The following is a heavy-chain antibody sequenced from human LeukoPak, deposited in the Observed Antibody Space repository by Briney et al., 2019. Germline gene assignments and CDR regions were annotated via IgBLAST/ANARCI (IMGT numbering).Heavy chain of an antibody. D-gene: IGHD6-13*01. CDR2: IYYSGIT. J-gene: IGHJ4*02. Sequence: PSGTLSLTCTVFGGSISSSSSYWGWIRQPPGKGLEWIGSIYYSGITSYNPCLTSRVSISVDTSKNQSSLKLSSVTAAHTAVYYCARLEYSSSCIDYWGQGTLVTVSS. CDR1: GGSISSSSSY. CDR3: ARLEYSSSCIDY. V-gene: IGHV4-39*01.